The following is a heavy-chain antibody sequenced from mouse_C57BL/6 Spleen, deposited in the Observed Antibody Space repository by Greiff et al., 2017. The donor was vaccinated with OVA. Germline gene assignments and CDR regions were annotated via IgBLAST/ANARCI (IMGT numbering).Heavy chain of an antibody. CDR3: ARDGNMDY. Sequence: QVQLKQSGAELVRPGASVKLSCKASGYTFTDYYINWVKQRPGQGLEWIASIYPGSGNTYYNEKFKGKATLTAEKSSSTAYMQLSSLTSEDSAVYFCARDGNMDYWGQGTSVTVSS. CDR1: GYTFTDYY. D-gene: IGHD2-1*01. V-gene: IGHV1-76*01. CDR2: IYPGSGNT. J-gene: IGHJ4*01.